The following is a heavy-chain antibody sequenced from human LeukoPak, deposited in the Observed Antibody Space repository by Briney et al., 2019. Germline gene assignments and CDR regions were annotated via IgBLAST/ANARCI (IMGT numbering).Heavy chain of an antibody. J-gene: IGHJ3*02. CDR2: IYPGDSDT. D-gene: IGHD4/OR15-4a*01. CDR1: GFSFTSYW. V-gene: IGHV5-51*01. CDR3: ARPNREDAFDI. Sequence: GESLKISCKGSGFSFTSYWIAWVRQMPGKGLEWMGIIYPGDSDTRYSPSFQGQVTISADKSISAAYLQWSTLKASDTAMYYCARPNREDAFDIWGQGTMVTVSS.